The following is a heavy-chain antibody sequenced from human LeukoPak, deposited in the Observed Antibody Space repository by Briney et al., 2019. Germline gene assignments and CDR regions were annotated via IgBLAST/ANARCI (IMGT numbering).Heavy chain of an antibody. D-gene: IGHD5-24*01. CDR1: GYTFTDYY. V-gene: IGHV1-69-2*01. J-gene: IGHJ4*02. CDR3: ATDVEMATIDY. CDR2: VDPEDGET. Sequence: GATVKISCKASGYTFTDYYMHWVQQAPGKGLEWMGRVDPEDGETIYAEKFQGRVTITADTSTDTAYMELSSLRSEDTAVYYCATDVEMATIDYWGQGTLVTVSS.